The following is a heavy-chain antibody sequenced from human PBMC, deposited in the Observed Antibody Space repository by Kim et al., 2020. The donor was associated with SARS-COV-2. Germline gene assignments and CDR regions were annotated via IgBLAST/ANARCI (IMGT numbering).Heavy chain of an antibody. CDR2: GHT. CDR3: ARDHDGRFDY. Sequence: GHTNYNTSLTRRVTRSVETSQNQFSRKLSSVTAEDTAVYYCARDHDGRFDYWGQGTLVTVSS. V-gene: IGHV4-30-2*05. J-gene: IGHJ4*02. D-gene: IGHD1-1*01.